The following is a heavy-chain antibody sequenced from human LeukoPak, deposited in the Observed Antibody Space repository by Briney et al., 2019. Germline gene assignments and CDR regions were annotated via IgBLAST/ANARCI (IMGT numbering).Heavy chain of an antibody. J-gene: IGHJ4*02. CDR1: GFTFSSYA. CDR3: ARIGRLRFLEWLQILPEFDY. CDR2: ISYDGSNK. D-gene: IGHD3-3*01. V-gene: IGHV3-30-3*01. Sequence: PGGSLRPSCAASGFTFSSYAMHWVRQAPGKGLEWVAVISYDGSNKYYADSVKGRFTISRDNSKNTLYLQMNSLRAEDTAVYYCARIGRLRFLEWLQILPEFDYWGQGTLVTVSS.